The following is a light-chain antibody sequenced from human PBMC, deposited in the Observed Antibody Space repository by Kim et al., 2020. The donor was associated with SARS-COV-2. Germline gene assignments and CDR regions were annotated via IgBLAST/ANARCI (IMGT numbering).Light chain of an antibody. CDR1: QNIGTY. CDR2: AAS. V-gene: IGKV1-39*01. CDR3: QQSYSTPLHT. J-gene: IGKJ2*01. Sequence: DFQMTQSPSSLSASVGDRVTITCRANQNIGTYLNWYQHKAGKAPQLLIYAASSLRSGVPSRFSGSGSGTDFTLTISSLQPDDFATYYCQQSYSTPLHTFGQGTKVDIK.